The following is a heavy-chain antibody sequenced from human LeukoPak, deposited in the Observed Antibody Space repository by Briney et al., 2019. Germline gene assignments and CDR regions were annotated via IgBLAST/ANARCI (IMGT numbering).Heavy chain of an antibody. CDR3: ARDLSVVGATTPGY. V-gene: IGHV3-30-3*01. CDR2: ISYDGSNK. CDR1: GFTFSSYA. J-gene: IGHJ4*02. Sequence: PGRSLRLSCAASGFTFSSYAMHWVRQAPGKGLEWVAVISYDGSNKYYADSVKGRFTISRDNSKNTLYLRMNSLRAEDTAVYYCARDLSVVGATTPGYWGQGTLVTVSS. D-gene: IGHD1-26*01.